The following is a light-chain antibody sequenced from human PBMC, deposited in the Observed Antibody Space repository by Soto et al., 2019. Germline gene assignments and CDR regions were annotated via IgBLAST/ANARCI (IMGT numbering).Light chain of an antibody. CDR1: QTIKTY. CDR3: QQTYSTPGT. CDR2: AAS. V-gene: IGKV1-39*01. Sequence: DIQMTQSPSPLSASVGDSVTITCRASQTIKTYLNWYRHKPGEAPKLLIYAASRLQTGVPSRFSGSGSGTFFTLSISSLQPEDFATYYCQQTYSTPGTFGHGTKVEV. J-gene: IGKJ1*01.